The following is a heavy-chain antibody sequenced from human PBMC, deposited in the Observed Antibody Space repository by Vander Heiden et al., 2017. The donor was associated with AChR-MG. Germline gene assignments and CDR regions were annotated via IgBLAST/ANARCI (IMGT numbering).Heavy chain of an antibody. CDR2: ISGSGGST. J-gene: IGHJ3*02. CDR3: AKLSPYYDSSGFHDAFDI. Sequence: EVQLLESGGGLVQPGGSLRLPCAASGFPFSRDAMSWVRQAPGNGLEWVSAISGSGGSTYYADAVKGRFTISRDNSKNTLYLQMNSLRAEDTAVYYCAKLSPYYDSSGFHDAFDIWGQGTMVTVSS. D-gene: IGHD3-22*01. V-gene: IGHV3-23*01. CDR1: GFPFSRDA.